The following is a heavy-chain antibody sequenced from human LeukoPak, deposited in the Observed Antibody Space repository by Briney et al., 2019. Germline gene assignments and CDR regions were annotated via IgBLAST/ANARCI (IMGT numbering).Heavy chain of an antibody. CDR1: GFTFSSYG. CDR2: ISYDGSNK. D-gene: IGHD3-22*01. Sequence: PGGSLRLSCAASGFTFSSYGMHWVRQAPGKGLEWVAVISYDGSNKYHADSVKGRFTISRDNSKNTLYLQMNSLRAEDTAVYYCAKDGDYYDSSGYYYHFDYWGQGTLVTVSS. V-gene: IGHV3-30*18. CDR3: AKDGDYYDSSGYYYHFDY. J-gene: IGHJ4*02.